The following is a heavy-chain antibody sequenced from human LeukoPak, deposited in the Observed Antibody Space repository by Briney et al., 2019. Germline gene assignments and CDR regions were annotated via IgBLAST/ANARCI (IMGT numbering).Heavy chain of an antibody. CDR3: ARDLGSGSQLFDY. J-gene: IGHJ4*02. V-gene: IGHV4-59*01. CDR2: IYYIGTT. Sequence: PSETLSLTCTASGGSMSSYYWSWIRQPPGKGLEWIGYIYYIGTTNYNPSLKSRDTISVDTSKNQFSLKLSSVTAADTAVYYCARDLGSGSQLFDYWGQGTLVTVSS. D-gene: IGHD3-22*01. CDR1: GGSMSSYY.